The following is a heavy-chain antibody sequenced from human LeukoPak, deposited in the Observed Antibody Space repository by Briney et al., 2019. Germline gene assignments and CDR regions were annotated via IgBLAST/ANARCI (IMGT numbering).Heavy chain of an antibody. V-gene: IGHV3-73*01. Sequence: GGSLRLSCAASGFTFSGSAMHWVRQASGKGLEWVGRIRSKANSYATAYAASVKGRFTISRDDSKNTAYLQMNSLKTEDTAVYYCLVLRFLEWKVDYWGQGTLVTVSS. J-gene: IGHJ4*02. CDR3: LVLRFLEWKVDY. CDR2: IRSKANSYAT. CDR1: GFTFSGSA. D-gene: IGHD3-3*01.